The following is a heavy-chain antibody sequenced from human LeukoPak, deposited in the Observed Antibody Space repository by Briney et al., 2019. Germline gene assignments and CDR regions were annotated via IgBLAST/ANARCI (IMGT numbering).Heavy chain of an antibody. CDR1: GFTFSSYG. Sequence: PGGSLRLSCAASGFTFSSYGMTWVRQAPGKGLEWVSYISSSSSTIYYADSVKGRFTISRDNSRNTLYLQMNSLRAEDTAVYYCAKETYDSSGYPAFDIWGQGTMVTVSS. J-gene: IGHJ3*02. V-gene: IGHV3-48*01. CDR3: AKETYDSSGYPAFDI. CDR2: ISSSSSTI. D-gene: IGHD3-22*01.